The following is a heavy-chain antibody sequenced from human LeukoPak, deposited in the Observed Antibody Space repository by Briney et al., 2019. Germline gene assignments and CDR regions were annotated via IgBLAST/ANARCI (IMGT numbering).Heavy chain of an antibody. CDR1: GGSISSTSYY. D-gene: IGHD5/OR15-5a*01. V-gene: IGHV4-39*01. J-gene: IGHJ6*03. CDR2: IYYGETT. Sequence: KTSETLSLTCTVSGGSISSTSYYWDWIRQPPGKGLEWIGSIYYGETTYYSSSLKSRVTISVNTSKNQFSLRLTSVTAADTAVYYCARQVSVYFYYYIDVWGRGTTVTVSS. CDR3: ARQVSVYFYYYIDV.